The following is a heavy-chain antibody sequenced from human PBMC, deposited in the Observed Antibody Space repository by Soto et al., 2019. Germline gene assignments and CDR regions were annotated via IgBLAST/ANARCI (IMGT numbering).Heavy chain of an antibody. D-gene: IGHD3-10*01. CDR2: IYSNGIT. Sequence: QVQLQESGPGLVKLSETLSLTCSVSGGPISGYFWSWIRQPAGKGLEWIGRIYSNGITVYNPSLTTRVTMSVDTSKNHFSLRLSSLTAADTAVYYCARGPGSYNWFDLWGQGTLVTVSS. V-gene: IGHV4-4*07. CDR1: GGPISGYF. CDR3: ARGPGSYNWFDL. J-gene: IGHJ5*02.